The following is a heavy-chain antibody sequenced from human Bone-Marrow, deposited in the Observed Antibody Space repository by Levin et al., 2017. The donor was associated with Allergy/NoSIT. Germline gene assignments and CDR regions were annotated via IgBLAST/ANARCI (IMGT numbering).Heavy chain of an antibody. Sequence: GGSLRLSCAASGFTFSSYEMNWVRQAPGKGLEWVSYISSSGSTIYYADSVKGRFTISRDNAKNSLYLQMNSLRAEDTAVYYCAREGPDPSGLIDYWGQGTLVTVSS. CDR2: ISSSGSTI. CDR1: GFTFSSYE. CDR3: AREGPDPSGLIDY. D-gene: IGHD2-15*01. V-gene: IGHV3-48*03. J-gene: IGHJ4*02.